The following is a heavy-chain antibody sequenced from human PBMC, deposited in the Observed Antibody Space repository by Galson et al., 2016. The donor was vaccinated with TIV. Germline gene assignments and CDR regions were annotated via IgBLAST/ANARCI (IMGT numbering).Heavy chain of an antibody. CDR2: VVVGSGNT. CDR3: AASPDDILEDGPNYYYMGV. V-gene: IGHV1-58*01. Sequence: SVKVSCKASGFTSTSSAVQWVRQARGQRLEWIGWVVVGSGNTNYAQKFQERLTINRDMSTSTVYMELSSLRSEDTAAYYCAASPDDILEDGPNYYYMGVWGKGTTVTVSS. J-gene: IGHJ6*03. CDR1: GFTSTSSA. D-gene: IGHD3-9*01.